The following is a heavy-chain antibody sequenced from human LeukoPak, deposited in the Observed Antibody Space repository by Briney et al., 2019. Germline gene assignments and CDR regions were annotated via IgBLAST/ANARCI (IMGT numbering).Heavy chain of an antibody. V-gene: IGHV3-21*01. CDR2: ITSSGTYI. Sequence: TGGSLRLSCATSGFTFNNYNMNWVRQAPGRALEWVSSITSSGTYIFYADSVKGRFTISRDNAKNSLYLQMNSLGPEDTAVYYCARDPYSGNYGNYYYYYMDVWGKGTTVTISS. CDR3: ARDPYSGNYGNYYYYYMDV. CDR1: GFTFNNYN. D-gene: IGHD1-26*01. J-gene: IGHJ6*03.